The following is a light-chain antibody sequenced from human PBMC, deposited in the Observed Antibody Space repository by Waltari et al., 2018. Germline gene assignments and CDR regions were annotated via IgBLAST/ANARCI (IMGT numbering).Light chain of an antibody. Sequence: QSALTQPASVSGSPGQSITISCTGSSSDVGGYNYVSWYQQHPGKAPRLMISDVNKRPSGVSNRFSGSKSDNTASLTISGLQAEDEAHIYCTSFTSSSTILFGGGTKLTVL. CDR2: DVN. J-gene: IGLJ2*01. CDR1: SSDVGGYNY. CDR3: TSFTSSSTIL. V-gene: IGLV2-14*01.